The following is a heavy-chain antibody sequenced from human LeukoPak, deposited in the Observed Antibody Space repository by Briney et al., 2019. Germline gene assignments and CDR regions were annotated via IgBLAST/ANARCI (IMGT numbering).Heavy chain of an antibody. CDR1: GFSFSSYG. D-gene: IGHD1-1*01. CDR2: ISYDGSNK. Sequence: TGGSLRLSCAASGFSFSSYGMHWVRQPPGKGLEWVAFISYDGSNKYYADSVKGRFTTSRDNSQNTVYLQMNSLRGEDTAVYYCARDGTSYGMDVWGQGTTVTVSS. J-gene: IGHJ6*02. CDR3: ARDGTSYGMDV. V-gene: IGHV3-30*03.